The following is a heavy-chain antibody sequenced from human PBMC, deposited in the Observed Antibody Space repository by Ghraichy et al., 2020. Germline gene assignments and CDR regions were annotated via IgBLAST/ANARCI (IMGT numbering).Heavy chain of an antibody. J-gene: IGHJ4*02. D-gene: IGHD3-3*01. V-gene: IGHV4-39*01. CDR1: GGSISDRYY. Sequence: SETLSLTCTVSGGSISDRYYWGWSRQPPGKGLEWIGITYYSRSTYYTPSHKSRIAISIDTSRNQFSLPLATVTAADTAVYYCARTTERVNYDYWSGSNYFDYWGQGTLVTVSS. CDR2: TYYSRST. CDR3: ARTTERVNYDYWSGSNYFDY.